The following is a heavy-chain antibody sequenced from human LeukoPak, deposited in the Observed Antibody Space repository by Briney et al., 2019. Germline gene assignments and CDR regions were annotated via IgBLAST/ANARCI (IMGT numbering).Heavy chain of an antibody. Sequence: GGSLRLSCATSGFIFSNYWMSWVRQAPGKGLEWVSAISGSGGSTYYADSVKGRFTISRDNSKNTLYLQMNSLRAEDTAVYYCAKAQVLLCSDYWGQGTLVTVSS. CDR3: AKAQVLLCSDY. CDR1: GFIFSNYW. CDR2: ISGSGGST. V-gene: IGHV3-23*01. D-gene: IGHD3-10*02. J-gene: IGHJ4*02.